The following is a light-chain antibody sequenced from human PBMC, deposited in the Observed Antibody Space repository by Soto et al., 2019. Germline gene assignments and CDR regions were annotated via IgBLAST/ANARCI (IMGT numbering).Light chain of an antibody. Sequence: QSVLTQPPSASGTPGQKVTISCSGSSSNIGRNTVNWYQQVPGTAPKLLMFSDNQRPSEVPYRFSGSRSGTSVSLAISGLQSEDEADYYCGAWDDSLNGVLFGGGTKLTVL. CDR3: GAWDDSLNGVL. CDR2: SDN. CDR1: SSNIGRNT. J-gene: IGLJ2*01. V-gene: IGLV1-44*01.